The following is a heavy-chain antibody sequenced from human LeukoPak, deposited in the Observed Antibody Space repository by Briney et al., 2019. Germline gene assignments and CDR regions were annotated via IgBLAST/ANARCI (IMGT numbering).Heavy chain of an antibody. Sequence: PGGSLRLSCAASGFTFSSYAMSWVRQAPGKGLEWVSAISGSGGSTYYADSVKGRFTISRDNSKNTLYLQMNSLRAEDTAVYYCAKGSDGDRYCSSASCYPWWGQGTLVTVSS. CDR1: GFTFSSYA. CDR3: AKGSDGDRYCSSASCYPW. J-gene: IGHJ4*02. CDR2: ISGSGGST. V-gene: IGHV3-23*01. D-gene: IGHD2-2*01.